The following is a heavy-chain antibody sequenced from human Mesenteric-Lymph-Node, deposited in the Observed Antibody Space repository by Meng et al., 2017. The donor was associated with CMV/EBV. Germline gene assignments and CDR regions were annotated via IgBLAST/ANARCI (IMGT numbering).Heavy chain of an antibody. J-gene: IGHJ4*02. V-gene: IGHV3-23*01. Sequence: GGSLRLSCAASGFTFSNYAMTWVRQAPGKGLEWVSAISDSGGNTFYADSVKGRFTISRDNSKNTLYLQMNSLRAEDTAVYYCAKGYCSSTSCYLFYYFDYWGQGTLVTVSS. CDR2: ISDSGGNT. CDR1: GFTFSNYA. CDR3: AKGYCSSTSCYLFYYFDY. D-gene: IGHD2-2*01.